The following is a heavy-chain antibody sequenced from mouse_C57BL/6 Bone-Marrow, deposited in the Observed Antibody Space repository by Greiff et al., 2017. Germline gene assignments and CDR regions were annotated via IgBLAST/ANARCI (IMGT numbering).Heavy chain of an antibody. CDR2: IDPSDSYT. V-gene: IGHV1-69*01. CDR3: ARRGEYYGSSYWYFDD. J-gene: IGHJ1*03. Sequence: QVQLQQPGAELVMPGASVKLSCKASGYTFTSYWMHWVKQRPGQGLEWIGEIDPSDSYTNYNQKFKGKSTLTVDKSSSTAYMQLSSLTSEDSAVYYCARRGEYYGSSYWYFDDWGTGTTVTVSA. CDR1: GYTFTSYW. D-gene: IGHD1-1*01.